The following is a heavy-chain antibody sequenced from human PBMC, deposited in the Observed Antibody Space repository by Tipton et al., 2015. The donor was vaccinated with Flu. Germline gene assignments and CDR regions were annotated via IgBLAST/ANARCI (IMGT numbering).Heavy chain of an antibody. CDR1: GFSLSTSGMC. D-gene: IGHD6-19*01. CDR3: ARICSSSGWYVEGGFDY. J-gene: IGHJ4*02. Sequence: LVKPTQTLTLTCTFSGFSLSTSGMCVSWIRQPPGKALEWLARIDWDDDKYYSTSLKTRLTISKDTSKNQVVLTMTNMDPVDTATYYCARICSSSGWYVEGGFDYWGQGTLVTVSS. V-gene: IGHV2-70*11. CDR2: IDWDDDK.